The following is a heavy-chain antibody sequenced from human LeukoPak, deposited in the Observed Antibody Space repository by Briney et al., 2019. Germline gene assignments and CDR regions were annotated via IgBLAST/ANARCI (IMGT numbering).Heavy chain of an antibody. CDR2: ISNIGGTT. D-gene: IGHD4-17*01. Sequence: GGSLRLSCAASGFTFSSYAMSWVRQAPGAGLEWVSAISNIGGTTYYADSVKGRFTISRDNSKNTLYLQMNSLRAEDTAVYYCAKPRDYGDYGVRYFDYWGQGTLVTVSS. CDR1: GFTFSSYA. J-gene: IGHJ4*02. CDR3: AKPRDYGDYGVRYFDY. V-gene: IGHV3-23*01.